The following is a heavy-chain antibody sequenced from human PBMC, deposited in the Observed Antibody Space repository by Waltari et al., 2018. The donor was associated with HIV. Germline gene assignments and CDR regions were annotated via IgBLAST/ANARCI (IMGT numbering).Heavy chain of an antibody. V-gene: IGHV3-11*01. D-gene: IGHD6-13*01. Sequence: QVHLVESGGGLVKPGGSLRLSCAASAFTFSDCYMHCIRQAPGKGLVWVSYITGSGNTIYYGDSVKGRFTISRDNAKNSLFLQMNSLRAEDTAVYYCARDRPRGAALFYYGMDVWGQGTTVTVSS. J-gene: IGHJ6*02. CDR1: AFTFSDCY. CDR3: ARDRPRGAALFYYGMDV. CDR2: ITGSGNTI.